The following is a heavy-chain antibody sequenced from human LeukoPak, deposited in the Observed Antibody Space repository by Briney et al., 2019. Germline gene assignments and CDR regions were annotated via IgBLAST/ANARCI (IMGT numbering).Heavy chain of an antibody. CDR3: ARGWDYDSGGRPTAYVY. D-gene: IGHD3-22*01. CDR1: GGTFSNYA. J-gene: IGHJ4*02. V-gene: IGHV1-69*13. Sequence: SVKVSCKAPGGTFSNYAINWVRQAPGPGLEWMGGIIPLFGTANYAQKFQGRVTITADESTSTVYMELKSLKSEDTAVYYCARGWDYDSGGRPTAYVYWGQGTLVTVSS. CDR2: IIPLFGTA.